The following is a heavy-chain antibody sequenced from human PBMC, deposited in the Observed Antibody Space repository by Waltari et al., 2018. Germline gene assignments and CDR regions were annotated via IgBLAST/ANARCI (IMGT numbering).Heavy chain of an antibody. CDR1: GFTFSNSW. J-gene: IGHJ4*02. CDR3: TTDQGDSYTFYSFDY. Sequence: EVQLVESGGGLVNPGGSIRLSCAASGFTFSNSWMDWVGQAPGKGLEWIARIKTQSDGGGATYYAAPVTGRFTVSRDDSKNMLYLQMSSLKTEDTAMYYCTTDQGDSYTFYSFDYWGQGTLVTVSS. CDR2: IKTQSDGGGAT. D-gene: IGHD3-16*02. V-gene: IGHV3-15*01.